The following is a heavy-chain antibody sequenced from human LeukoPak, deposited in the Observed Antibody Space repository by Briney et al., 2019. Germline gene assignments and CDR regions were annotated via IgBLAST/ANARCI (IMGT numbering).Heavy chain of an antibody. V-gene: IGHV1-8*01. Sequence: GTSLKVSCTASGYTFASYDMNWVRQATGQGLEWVACMNPNSGNTGYAQKFQGRVTMSRNTSISTAYMELSSLRAEDTAVYYCARGRYPYNWFDPWGQGTLVTVSS. CDR3: ARGRYPYNWFDP. CDR1: GYTFASYD. CDR2: MNPNSGNT. J-gene: IGHJ5*02. D-gene: IGHD1-1*01.